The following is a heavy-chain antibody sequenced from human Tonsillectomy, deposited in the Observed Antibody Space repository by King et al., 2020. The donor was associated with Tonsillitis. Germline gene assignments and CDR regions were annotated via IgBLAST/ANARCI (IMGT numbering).Heavy chain of an antibody. CDR2: ISYDGSNK. J-gene: IGHJ4*02. Sequence: VQLVESGGGVVQSGGSLRLSCAASGFTFSSYGMHWVRQAPGKGLEWVAYISYDGSNKYYADAVKGRFTISRDISKNTVYLQMSSMRVEDTDVYYCAKDRESGDSESFDHWGQGTLVTVS. V-gene: IGHV3-30*02. CDR1: GFTFSSYG. D-gene: IGHD4-17*01. CDR3: AKDRESGDSESFDH.